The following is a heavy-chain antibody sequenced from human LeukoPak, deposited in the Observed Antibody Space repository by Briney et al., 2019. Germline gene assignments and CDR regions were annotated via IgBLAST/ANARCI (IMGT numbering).Heavy chain of an antibody. CDR3: ARDRGYCSGGACYSVFDY. CDR1: GFTFSSYS. J-gene: IGHJ4*02. CDR2: IKEDGSEK. Sequence: GGSLRLSCAASGFTFSSYSMSWVRQAPGKGLEWVATIKEDGSEKYYVDSVKGRFTISRDNAKNSLYLQMNSLGAEDTAVYYCARDRGYCSGGACYSVFDYWGQGTLVTVSS. V-gene: IGHV3-7*01. D-gene: IGHD2-15*01.